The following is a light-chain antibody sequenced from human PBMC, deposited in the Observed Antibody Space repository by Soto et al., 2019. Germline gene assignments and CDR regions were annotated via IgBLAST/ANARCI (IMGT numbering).Light chain of an antibody. CDR3: QQYNSYSRT. CDR2: KAS. J-gene: IGKJ1*01. Sequence: DIPMTQSPSTLSASVGDRVTMTCRATQSISSWLAWYQQKPGKAPNLLIYKASSLESGVPSRFSGSGSGTEFTLTISSLQPDDFATYYCQQYNSYSRTFGQGTKVEIK. V-gene: IGKV1-5*03. CDR1: QSISSW.